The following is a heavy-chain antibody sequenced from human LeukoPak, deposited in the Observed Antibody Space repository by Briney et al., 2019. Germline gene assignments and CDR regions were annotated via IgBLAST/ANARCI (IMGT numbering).Heavy chain of an antibody. CDR3: ARGNDSDILGS. J-gene: IGHJ5*02. V-gene: IGHV4-4*02. CDR2: IYHSGST. Sequence: PSGTLSLTCAVSGRSISSSNWWSWVRQPPGKGLEWIGEIYHSGSTNYNPSLKSPVTISVDKSTHQFSLKLSYVTAADTDMYYCARGNDSDILGSWGQGTLVTVSS. D-gene: IGHD3-9*01. CDR1: GRSISSSNW.